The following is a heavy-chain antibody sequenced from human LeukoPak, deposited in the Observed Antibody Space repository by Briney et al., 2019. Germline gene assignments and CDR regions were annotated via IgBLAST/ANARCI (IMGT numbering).Heavy chain of an antibody. D-gene: IGHD5-12*01. J-gene: IGHJ4*02. CDR3: ARRGYSGYDLHFDY. V-gene: IGHV4-34*01. CDR2: INHSGNT. Sequence: PSETLSLTCTVSGGSISGHFWSWIRQPPGKGLEWIGEINHSGNTYYNPSLKSRVAISIDTSKNQFSLKLSSVTAADTAVFYCARRGYSGYDLHFDYWGQGTLVTVSS. CDR1: GGSISGHF.